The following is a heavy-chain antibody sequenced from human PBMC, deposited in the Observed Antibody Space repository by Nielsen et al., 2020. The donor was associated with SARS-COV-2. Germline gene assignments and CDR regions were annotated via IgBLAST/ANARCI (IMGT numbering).Heavy chain of an antibody. CDR3: ARDLIRYYYDSSGYGGMDV. CDR1: GFIFDGFW. J-gene: IGHJ6*02. Sequence: GESLKISCPASGFIFDGFWMSWVRQAPGMGLEWVAHIKYDGSEEYYLDNVKGRFTISRDNAKNTLYLQMNSLRAEDTAVYYCARDLIRYYYDSSGYGGMDVWGQGTTVTVSS. V-gene: IGHV3-7*01. CDR2: IKYDGSEE. D-gene: IGHD3-22*01.